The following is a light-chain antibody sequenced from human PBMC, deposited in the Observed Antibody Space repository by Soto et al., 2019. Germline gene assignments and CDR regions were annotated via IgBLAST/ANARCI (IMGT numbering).Light chain of an antibody. CDR3: CSYAGGNTWV. CDR2: EGN. Sequence: QSVLTQPASVSGSPGQSITISCTGTSSDVGSYNLVSWYQQHPGKAPKLMIYEGNERPSGISHRFSGSKSGNTASLTISGLQAEDEADYYCCSYAGGNTWVFGGGTKLTVL. CDR1: SSDVGSYNL. J-gene: IGLJ3*02. V-gene: IGLV2-23*01.